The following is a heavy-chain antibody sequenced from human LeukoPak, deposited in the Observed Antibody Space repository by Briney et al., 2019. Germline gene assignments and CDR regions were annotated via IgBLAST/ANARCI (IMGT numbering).Heavy chain of an antibody. CDR2: ISSSSSTI. Sequence: PGGSLRLSCIASGFTLSNYPAMHWVRQAPGKGLEWVSYISSSSSTIYYADSVKGRFTISRDNAKNSLYLQMNSLRAEDTAVYYCARRLDFWSGPYYFDYWGQGTLVTVSS. V-gene: IGHV3-48*04. CDR3: ARRLDFWSGPYYFDY. J-gene: IGHJ4*02. D-gene: IGHD3-3*01. CDR1: GFTLSNYP.